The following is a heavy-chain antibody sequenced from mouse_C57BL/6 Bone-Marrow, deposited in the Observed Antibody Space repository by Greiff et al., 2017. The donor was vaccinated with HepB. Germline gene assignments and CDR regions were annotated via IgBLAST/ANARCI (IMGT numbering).Heavy chain of an antibody. Sequence: VQLQQPGAELVKPGASVKMSCKASGYTFTSYWITWVKQRPGQGLEWIGDIYPGSGSTNYNEKFKSKATLTVDTSSSTAYMQLSSLTSEDSAVYYCARRSRYDHGGFAYWGQGTLVTVSA. J-gene: IGHJ3*01. D-gene: IGHD2-4*01. CDR1: GYTFTSYW. CDR2: IYPGSGST. CDR3: ARRSRYDHGGFAY. V-gene: IGHV1-55*01.